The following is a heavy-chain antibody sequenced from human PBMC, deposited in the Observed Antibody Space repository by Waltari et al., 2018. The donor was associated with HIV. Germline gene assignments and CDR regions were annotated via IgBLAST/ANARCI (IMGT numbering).Heavy chain of an antibody. D-gene: IGHD3-10*01. CDR2: IRSKADRFGT. J-gene: IGHJ6*02. V-gene: IGHV3-73*01. CDR3: HRRGKLFRGVVDLDV. Sequence: EVQLVQSGGDLVQPGGSLKVSCAASGFSFSGSDIHWVRQASGKGMERIGGIRSKADRFGTAYVASVKGRFIMSRDDSESKSYLQMSSLKIEDTAVYYCHRRGKLFRGVVDLDVWGQGTTVIVSS. CDR1: GFSFSGSD.